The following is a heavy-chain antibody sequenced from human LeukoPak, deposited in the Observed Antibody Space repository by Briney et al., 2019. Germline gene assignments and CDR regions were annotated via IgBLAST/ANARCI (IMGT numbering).Heavy chain of an antibody. V-gene: IGHV5-51*01. CDR1: GYTYTNYR. CDR2: IYPGDSDT. CDR3: ARRMVRGVITSPFDY. J-gene: IGHJ4*02. D-gene: IGHD3-10*01. Sequence: GESLKISCKGSGYTYTNYRIAWVRQMPGKGLEWMGIIYPGDSDTRYSPSFQGQVTISADKSITTAYLQWTSLKASDNGIYYCARRMVRGVITSPFDYWGQGTLVTVSS.